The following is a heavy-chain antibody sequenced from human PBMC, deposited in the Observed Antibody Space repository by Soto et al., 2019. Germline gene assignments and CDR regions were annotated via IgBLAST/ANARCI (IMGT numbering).Heavy chain of an antibody. CDR2: IHHSGGI. D-gene: IGHD2-21*02. J-gene: IGHJ6*02. CDR1: GGSSSSDYYH. Sequence: QVQLQQSGPGLVKPSQTLSLTCTVSGGSSSSDYYHWTWIRQSPERGLEWIGYIHHSGGILYNPSLKSRVTISVDTSKNQFSLHLSSVTAADTAVYFCAREDDGGDTLDVWGQGTTVTVSS. CDR3: AREDDGGDTLDV. V-gene: IGHV4-30-4*08.